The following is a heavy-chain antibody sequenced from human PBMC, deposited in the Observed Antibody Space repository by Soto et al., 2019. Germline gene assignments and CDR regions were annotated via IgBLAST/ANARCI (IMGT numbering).Heavy chain of an antibody. CDR3: PRVMGTDGWSNHPFYL. CDR1: GFTFGNYW. CDR2: IKQDGSEK. V-gene: IGHV3-7*04. Sequence: EVQLVDSGGGLVQPGGSLRLSCAASGFTFGNYWMGWVRQAPGMGLVWVAIIKQDGSEKYYVYPVKGQITISRDNTKNSLIPNMNSLTVEDTAVYWCPRVMGTDGWSNHPFYLSGQSTMDTV. D-gene: IGHD6-19*01. J-gene: IGHJ3*01.